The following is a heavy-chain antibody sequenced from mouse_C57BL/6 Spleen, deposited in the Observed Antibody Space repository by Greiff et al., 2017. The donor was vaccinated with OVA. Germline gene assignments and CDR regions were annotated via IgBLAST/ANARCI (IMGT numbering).Heavy chain of an antibody. V-gene: IGHV1-82*01. CDR2: IYPGDGDT. CDR1: GYAFSSSW. D-gene: IGHD1-1*01. Sequence: VMLVESGPELVKPGASVKISCKASGYAFSSSWMNWVKQRPGKGLEWIGRIYPGDGDTNYNGKFKGKATLTADKSSSTAYMQLSSLTSEDSAVYFCARSDYYGSSPYAMDYWGQGTSVTVSS. CDR3: ARSDYYGSSPYAMDY. J-gene: IGHJ4*01.